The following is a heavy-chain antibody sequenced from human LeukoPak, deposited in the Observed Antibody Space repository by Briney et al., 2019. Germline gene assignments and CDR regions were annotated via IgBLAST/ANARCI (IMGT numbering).Heavy chain of an antibody. V-gene: IGHV4-4*07. CDR2: IYTSGST. CDR1: GGSISSYY. CDR3: AREEGRSCSSTSCYIGAFDI. J-gene: IGHJ3*02. Sequence: SETLSLTCTVSGGSISSYYWSWIRQPAGKGLEWIGRIYTSGSTNYNPSLKSRVTMSVDTSKNQFSLKLSSVTAADTAVYYCAREEGRSCSSTSCYIGAFDIWGQGTMVTVSS. D-gene: IGHD2-2*02.